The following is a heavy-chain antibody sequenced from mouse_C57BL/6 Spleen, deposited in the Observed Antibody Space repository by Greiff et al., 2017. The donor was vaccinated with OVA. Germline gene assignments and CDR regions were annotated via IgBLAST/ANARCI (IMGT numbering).Heavy chain of an antibody. D-gene: IGHD1-1*01. V-gene: IGHV5-17*01. CDR2: ISSGSSTI. CDR1: GFTFSDYG. Sequence: EVQVVESGGGLVKPGGSLKLSCAASGFTFSDYGMHWVRQAPEKGLEWVAYISSGSSTIYYADTVKGRFTISRDNAKNTLFLQMTSLRSEDTAMYYCARTIYYYGSSYWYFDVWGTGTTVTVSS. CDR3: ARTIYYYGSSYWYFDV. J-gene: IGHJ1*03.